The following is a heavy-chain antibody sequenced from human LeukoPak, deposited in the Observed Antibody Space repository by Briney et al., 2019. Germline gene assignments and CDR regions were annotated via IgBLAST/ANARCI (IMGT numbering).Heavy chain of an antibody. V-gene: IGHV1-18*01. CDR3: ARVGRPHPARYCSGGSCYPPHFDY. D-gene: IGHD2-15*01. CDR2: ISAYNGNT. Sequence: ASVKVSCTASGYTFTSYGISWVRQAPGQGLEWMGWISAYNGNTNCAQTLQGNGTMTKYTPTITGYVELRSVTSDDTAVYYCARVGRPHPARYCSGGSCYPPHFDYWGQGTLVTVSS. CDR1: GYTFTSYG. J-gene: IGHJ4*02.